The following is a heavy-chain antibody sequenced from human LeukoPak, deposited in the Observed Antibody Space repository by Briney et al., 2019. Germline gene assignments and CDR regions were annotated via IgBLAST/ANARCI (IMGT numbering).Heavy chain of an antibody. CDR1: GGSISSYY. J-gene: IGHJ4*02. D-gene: IGHD2-2*02. V-gene: IGHV4-4*07. Sequence: PSETLSLTCTVSGGSISSYYWSWIRQPAGKGLEWIGRIYTSGSTNYNPSLKSRVTMSVDTSKNQFSLKLSSVTAADTAVYYCARDGGDGPAAIILWDYWGQGTLVTVSS. CDR3: ARDGGDGPAAIILWDY. CDR2: IYTSGST.